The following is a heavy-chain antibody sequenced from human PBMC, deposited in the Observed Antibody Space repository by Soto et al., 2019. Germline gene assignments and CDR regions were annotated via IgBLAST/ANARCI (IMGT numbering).Heavy chain of an antibody. D-gene: IGHD6-19*01. V-gene: IGHV4-59*01. CDR1: GGSISSYY. CDR2: IYYSGST. J-gene: IGHJ4*02. CDR3: ARDRDTSGSSFDS. Sequence: SETLSLTCTVSGGSISSYYWSWIGQPPGKGLEWIGYIYYSGSTNYNPSLKSRLTISVDRSRNQFSLHLNSVTAADTAVYYCARDRDTSGSSFDSCGRGTLVTVSS.